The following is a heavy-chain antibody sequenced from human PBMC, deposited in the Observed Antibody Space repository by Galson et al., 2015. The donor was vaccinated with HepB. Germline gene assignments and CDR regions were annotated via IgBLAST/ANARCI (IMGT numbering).Heavy chain of an antibody. D-gene: IGHD3-22*01. CDR1: GFTFSSYA. Sequence: SLRLSCAASGFTFSSYAMHWVRQAPGKGLEYVSAISSNGGSTYYADSVKGRFTISRDNSKNTLYLQMSSLRAEGTAVYYCVKGYYDSSGYWRGETPYDYYYYYGMDVWGQGTTVTVSS. CDR3: VKGYYDSSGYWRGETPYDYYYYYGMDV. V-gene: IGHV3-64D*06. CDR2: ISSNGGST. J-gene: IGHJ6*02.